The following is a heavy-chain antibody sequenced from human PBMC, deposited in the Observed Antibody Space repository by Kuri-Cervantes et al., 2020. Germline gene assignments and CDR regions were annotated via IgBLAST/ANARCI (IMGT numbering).Heavy chain of an antibody. CDR3: AREISLVVVITSFDY. CDR2: IKKDGSEK. Sequence: GGSLRLSCAASGFSFDDYWMSWVRQAPGKGLEWVANIKKDGSEKYYVDSVKGRFSISRDNAKNSLYLQLSSLRVEDTAIYYCAREISLVVVITSFDYWGQGTLVTVSS. D-gene: IGHD3-22*01. CDR1: GFSFDDYW. J-gene: IGHJ4*02. V-gene: IGHV3-7*01.